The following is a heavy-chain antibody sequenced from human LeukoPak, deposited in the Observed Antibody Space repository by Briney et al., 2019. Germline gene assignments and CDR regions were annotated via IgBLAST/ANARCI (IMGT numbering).Heavy chain of an antibody. CDR2: ISAYNDNT. V-gene: IGHV1-18*01. CDR1: GYTFTSYG. Sequence: ASVKVSCKASGYTFTSYGISWVRQAPGQGLEWMGWISAYNDNTNYAQKLQGRVTMTTDTSTSTAYMELRSLRSDDTAVYYCAISSTSPKNYYYYGMDVWGQGTTVTVSS. J-gene: IGHJ6*02. D-gene: IGHD2-2*01. CDR3: AISSTSPKNYYYYGMDV.